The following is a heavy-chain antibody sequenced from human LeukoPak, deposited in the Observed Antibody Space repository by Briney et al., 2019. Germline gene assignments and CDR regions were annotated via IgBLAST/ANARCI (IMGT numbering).Heavy chain of an antibody. CDR1: GASISAYY. D-gene: IGHD6-19*01. CDR3: ARHPSSGLFKSFDP. CDR2: IYYSGST. J-gene: IGHJ5*02. Sequence: PSETLSLTCSVSGASISAYYWSWIRQPPGKGLEWIGYIYYSGSTNYNPSLRSRLTLSLDTSKNQFSLKLSSVTAADTAIYYCARHPSSGLFKSFDPWGQGTLVTVSS. V-gene: IGHV4-59*08.